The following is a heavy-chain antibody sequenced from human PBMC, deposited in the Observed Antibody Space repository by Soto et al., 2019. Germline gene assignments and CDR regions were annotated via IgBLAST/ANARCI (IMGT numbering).Heavy chain of an antibody. CDR2: ISAYNGNT. CDR3: PTTGAYYGAPRDIDY. Sequence: QVQLVQSGAEVKKPGASVRVSCKTSGYTFSSFGITWVRQAPGQGLEWMGWISAYNGNTKYAQKLQGRVTLTTDTSTSTAYMELRSLPSDDTAVDYCPTTGAYYGAPRDIDYWGQGTLVTVSS. V-gene: IGHV1-18*01. CDR1: GYTFSSFG. J-gene: IGHJ4*02. D-gene: IGHD3-3*01.